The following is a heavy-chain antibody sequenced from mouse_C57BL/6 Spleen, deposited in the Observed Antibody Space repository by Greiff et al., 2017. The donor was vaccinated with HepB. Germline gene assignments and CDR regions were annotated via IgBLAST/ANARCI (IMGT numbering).Heavy chain of an antibody. J-gene: IGHJ4*01. CDR3: TTWAPSYAMDY. Sequence: EVQLQQSGAELVRPGASVKLSCTASGFNIKDDYMHWVKQRPEQGLEWIGWIDPENGDTEYASKFQGKATITADTSSNTAYLQLSSLTSEDTAVYYCTTWAPSYAMDYWGQGTSVTVSS. V-gene: IGHV14-4*01. CDR1: GFNIKDDY. CDR2: IDPENGDT.